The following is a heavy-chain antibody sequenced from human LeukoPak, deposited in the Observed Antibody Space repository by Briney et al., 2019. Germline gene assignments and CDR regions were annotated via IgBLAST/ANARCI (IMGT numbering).Heavy chain of an antibody. CDR3: ARDQAKGEWLRNFDY. J-gene: IGHJ4*02. D-gene: IGHD5-12*01. CDR1: GVTFSSYA. V-gene: IGHV1-69*06. Sequence: GASVKVSCKASGVTFSSYAVSWVRQAPGQGLDWMGGIIPIFGTANYAQKFQGRVTITADKPTSTAYMELSSVRSEDTAVYYCARDQAKGEWLRNFDYWGQGTLVTVSS. CDR2: IIPIFGTA.